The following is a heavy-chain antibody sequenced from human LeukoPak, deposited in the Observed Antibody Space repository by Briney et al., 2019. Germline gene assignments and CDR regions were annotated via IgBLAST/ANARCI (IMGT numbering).Heavy chain of an antibody. J-gene: IGHJ4*02. CDR2: INHSGST. V-gene: IGHV4-34*08. CDR1: GFTFRNAW. D-gene: IGHD4-17*01. Sequence: GSLRLSCVGSGFTFRNAWMSWIRQPPGKGLEWIGEINHSGSTNYNPSLKSRVTISVDTSKNQFSLKLSSVTAADTAVYYCAVRSDYLRWGQGTLVTVSS. CDR3: AVRSDYLR.